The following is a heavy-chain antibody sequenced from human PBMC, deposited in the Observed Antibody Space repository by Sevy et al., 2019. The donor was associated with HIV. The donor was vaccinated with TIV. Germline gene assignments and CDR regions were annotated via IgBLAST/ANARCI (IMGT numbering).Heavy chain of an antibody. J-gene: IGHJ4*02. Sequence: GGSLRLSCAASGFTFSSYGMHWVRQAPGKGLEWVAFIRYDGSNKYYADSVKGRFTISRDNSKNTLYLQMNSLRAEDTAVYYCAKAVGYNPYFDYWGQGTLVTVSS. CDR3: AKAVGYNPYFDY. CDR2: IRYDGSNK. D-gene: IGHD5-12*01. V-gene: IGHV3-30*02. CDR1: GFTFSSYG.